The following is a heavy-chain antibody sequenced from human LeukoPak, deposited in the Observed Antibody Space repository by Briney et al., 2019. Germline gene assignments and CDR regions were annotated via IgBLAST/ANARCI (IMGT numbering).Heavy chain of an antibody. Sequence: PGGSLRLSCAASAFTFSSYWMSWVRQAPGKGLEWVANIKHDGSEKYYVDSVKGRFTISRDNAKNSLYLQMNSLRAEDTAVYYCAKDVLPPDYDFWSGYYDYWGQGTLVTVSS. J-gene: IGHJ4*02. CDR2: IKHDGSEK. V-gene: IGHV3-7*01. CDR3: AKDVLPPDYDFWSGYYDY. CDR1: AFTFSSYW. D-gene: IGHD3-3*01.